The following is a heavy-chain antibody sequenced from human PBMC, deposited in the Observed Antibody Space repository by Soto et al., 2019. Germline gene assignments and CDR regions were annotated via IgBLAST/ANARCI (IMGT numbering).Heavy chain of an antibody. CDR2: IYYSGST. D-gene: IGHD3-9*01. V-gene: IGHV4-30-4*01. CDR3: ARQGRYFDWNEHMDV. Sequence: SETLSLTCTVSGDSISSGDYYWSWIRQPPGKGLEWIGYIYYSGSTYCNPSLKSRVTISVDTSKNQFSLKLSSVTAADTAVYYCARQGRYFDWNEHMDVWGQGTTVTVSS. J-gene: IGHJ6*02. CDR1: GDSISSGDYY.